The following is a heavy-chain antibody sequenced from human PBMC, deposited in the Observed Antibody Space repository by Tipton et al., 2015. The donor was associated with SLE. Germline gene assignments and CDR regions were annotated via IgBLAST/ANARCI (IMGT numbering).Heavy chain of an antibody. V-gene: IGHV4-59*08. CDR3: ARQVDTEAVGSWNFAF. CDR1: GGSMNTYY. CDR2: IYNSGST. D-gene: IGHD5-18*01. Sequence: TLSLTCTVSGGSMNTYYWNWIRQFPGKGLEWIGYIYNSGSTNYNPSLKSRVTISVDASKNQLSLRLSSVTAADTAVYYCARQVDTEAVGSWNFAFWGRGTLVTVSS. J-gene: IGHJ2*01.